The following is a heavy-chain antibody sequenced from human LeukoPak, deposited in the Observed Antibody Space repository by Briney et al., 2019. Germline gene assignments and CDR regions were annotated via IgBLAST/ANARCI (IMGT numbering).Heavy chain of an antibody. J-gene: IGHJ4*02. CDR3: AKDDVVRGVLDY. CDR1: GFTFSSYG. D-gene: IGHD3-10*01. Sequence: GGSPRLSCAASGFTFSSYGMHWVRQAPGKGLEWVAVISYDGSNKYYADSVKGRFTISRDNSKNTLYLQMNSLRAEDTAVYYCAKDDVVRGVLDYWGQGTLVTVSS. V-gene: IGHV3-30*18. CDR2: ISYDGSNK.